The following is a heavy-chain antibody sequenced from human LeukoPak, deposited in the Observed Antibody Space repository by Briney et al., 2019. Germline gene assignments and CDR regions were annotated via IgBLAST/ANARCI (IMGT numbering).Heavy chain of an antibody. CDR1: GGSITSTEYF. Sequence: SETLSLTCTVSGGSITSTEYFWGWIRQPPGKGLEWIGSLYYRGITYYNPSLESRVTISDDSSKNQFSLKVTSVTAADTAVYYCASLQDSHSGITWFDPWGQGTLVTVSS. CDR2: LYYRGIT. D-gene: IGHD3-10*01. V-gene: IGHV4-39*01. J-gene: IGHJ5*02. CDR3: ASLQDSHSGITWFDP.